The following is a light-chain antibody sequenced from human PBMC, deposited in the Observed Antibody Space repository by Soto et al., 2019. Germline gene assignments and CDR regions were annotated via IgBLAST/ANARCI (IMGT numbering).Light chain of an antibody. J-gene: IGKJ5*01. CDR1: QSVSSH. CDR3: QQRIDWPPT. CDR2: DAS. V-gene: IGKV3-11*01. Sequence: ETVLTQSPDTVSLSPGERATLSSRTSQSVSSHLAWFQQRPGQPPRLLIYDASTRATGIPARFSGTGSGTDFTLAISSLDPEDFAVYYCQQRIDWPPTFGQGTRLEIK.